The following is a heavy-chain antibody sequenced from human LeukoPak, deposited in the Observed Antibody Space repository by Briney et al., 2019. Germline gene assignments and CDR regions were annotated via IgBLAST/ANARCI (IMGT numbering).Heavy chain of an antibody. CDR3: VRGDNRHY. Sequence: GGSLRLSCAASGFSFSTSTMNWVRQAPGKGLEWISSIGKTSRDMYYADSVRGRFTISRDNAKNPLFMNSLRVEDTSVYYWVRGDNRHYWGQGTLATDSS. CDR2: IGKTSRDM. V-gene: IGHV3-21*01. D-gene: IGHD1-14*01. CDR1: GFSFSTST. J-gene: IGHJ4*02.